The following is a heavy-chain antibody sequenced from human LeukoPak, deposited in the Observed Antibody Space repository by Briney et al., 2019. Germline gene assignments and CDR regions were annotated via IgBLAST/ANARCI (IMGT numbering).Heavy chain of an antibody. V-gene: IGHV4-30-2*01. D-gene: IGHD3-22*01. J-gene: IGHJ4*02. Sequence: PSGTLSLTCAVSGGSISSGGYSWSWIRQPPGKVLESLGYSYHSVSTYYNPSLKRRVISREDGSKNLFSLKLSSVTAADPAVYCGARYGRIGSGYGPLFDYWAQGTLAIVTS. CDR3: ARYGRIGSGYGPLFDY. CDR1: GGSISSGGYS. CDR2: SYHSVST.